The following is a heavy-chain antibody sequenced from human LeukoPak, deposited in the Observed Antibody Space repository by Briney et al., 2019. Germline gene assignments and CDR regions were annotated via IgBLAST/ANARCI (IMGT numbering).Heavy chain of an antibody. Sequence: PSETLSLTCTVSGYSISSGYYWGWIRQPPGKGLEWIGSIYHSGSTYYNPSLKSRVTISVDTSKNQFSLKLSSVTAADTAVYFCARGPYSYDSSGAFDIWGQGAMVTVSS. V-gene: IGHV4-38-2*02. D-gene: IGHD3-22*01. CDR3: ARGPYSYDSSGAFDI. CDR1: GYSISSGYY. J-gene: IGHJ3*02. CDR2: IYHSGST.